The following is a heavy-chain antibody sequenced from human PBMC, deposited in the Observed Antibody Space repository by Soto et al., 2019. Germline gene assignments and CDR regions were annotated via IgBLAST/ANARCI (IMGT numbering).Heavy chain of an antibody. CDR1: GYSFTSYW. V-gene: IGHV5-10-1*01. J-gene: IGHJ6*02. D-gene: IGHD3-10*01. CDR3: ASDYGSGSYGAYYYYGMDV. Sequence: GESLKISCKGSGYSFTSYWISWVRQMPGKGLEWMGRIDPSDSYTNYSPSFQGHVTISADKSISTAYLQWSSLKASDTAMYYCASDYGSGSYGAYYYYGMDVWGQGTTVTVSS. CDR2: IDPSDSYT.